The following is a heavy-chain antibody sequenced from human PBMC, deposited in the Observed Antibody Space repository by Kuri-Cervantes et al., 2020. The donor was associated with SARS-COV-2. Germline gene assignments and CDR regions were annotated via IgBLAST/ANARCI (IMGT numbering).Heavy chain of an antibody. V-gene: IGHV3-30*05. CDR2: ISYDGSNK. CDR1: GFTFSSYG. CDR3: RAYCGGDCYSGVDY. J-gene: IGHJ4*02. Sequence: GGSLRLSCAASGFTFSSYGMHWVRQAPGKGLEWVAVISYDGSNKYYADSVKGRFTISRDNSKNTLYLQMNSLRAEDTAVYYCRAYCGGDCYSGVDYWGQGTLVTVSS. D-gene: IGHD2-21*02.